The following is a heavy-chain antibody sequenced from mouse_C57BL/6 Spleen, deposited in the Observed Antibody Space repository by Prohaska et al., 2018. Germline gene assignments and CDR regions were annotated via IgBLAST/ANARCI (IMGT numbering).Heavy chain of an antibody. D-gene: IGHD2-5*01. J-gene: IGHJ1*03. CDR1: GYTFTDYY. Sequence: QVQLKQSGAELVRPGASVKLSCKASGYTFTDYYINWVKQRPGQGLEWIARIYPGSGNTYYNEKFKGKATLTAEKSSSNAYMQLSSLTSEDSAVYFCASQNYSNYLWYFDVWGTGTTVTVSS. CDR2: IYPGSGNT. CDR3: ASQNYSNYLWYFDV. V-gene: IGHV1-76*01.